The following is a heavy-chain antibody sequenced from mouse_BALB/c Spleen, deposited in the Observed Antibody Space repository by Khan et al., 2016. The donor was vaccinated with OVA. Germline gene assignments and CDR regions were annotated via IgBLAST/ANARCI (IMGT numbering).Heavy chain of an antibody. CDR3: ARIYGGDFDY. CDR1: GYSITSDYA. J-gene: IGHJ2*01. Sequence: EVQLQESGPGLVKPSQSLSLTCTVTGYSITSDYAWNWIRQFPGNKLEWMGYISYSGHTKYNPSLKSRISITRDTSKNQFFLQLNSVTTEDTATYYCARIYGGDFDYWGQGTTLTVSS. V-gene: IGHV3-2*02. D-gene: IGHD1-1*01. CDR2: ISYSGHT.